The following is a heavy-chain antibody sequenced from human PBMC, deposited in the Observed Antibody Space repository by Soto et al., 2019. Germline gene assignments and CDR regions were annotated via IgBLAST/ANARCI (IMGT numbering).Heavy chain of an antibody. CDR1: GFTFSSYG. CDR2: IWYDGSNK. V-gene: IGHV3-33*01. J-gene: IGHJ6*02. CDR3: ARNDIVVTRGKDV. D-gene: IGHD2-15*01. Sequence: QVQLVEPGGGVVQPGRSLRLSCAASGFTFSSYGMHWVRQAPGKGLEWVAVIWYDGSNKYYADSVKGRFTISRDNSKNTLYLQMNSLRAEDTAVYYCARNDIVVTRGKDVWGQGTTVTVSS.